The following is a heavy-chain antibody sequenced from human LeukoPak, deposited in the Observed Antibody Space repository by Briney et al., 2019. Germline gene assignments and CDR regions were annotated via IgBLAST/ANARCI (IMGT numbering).Heavy chain of an antibody. V-gene: IGHV3-23*01. CDR2: ISGSGGST. CDR3: AKVRGSSSWKRKYYFDY. J-gene: IGHJ4*02. Sequence: GSLRLSCAASGFTFSSYAMSWVRQAPGKGLEWVSAISGSGGSTYYADSVKGRFTISRDNSKNTLYLQMNSLRAEDTAVYYCAKVRGSSSWKRKYYFDYWGQGTLVTVSS. CDR1: GFTFSSYA. D-gene: IGHD6-13*01.